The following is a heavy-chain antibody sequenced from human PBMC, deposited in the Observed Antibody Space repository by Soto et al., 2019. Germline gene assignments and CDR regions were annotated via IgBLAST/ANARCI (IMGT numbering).Heavy chain of an antibody. CDR3: ARIFLGSSWSRPYYYYYGMDV. CDR2: MNPNSGNT. V-gene: IGHV1-8*01. J-gene: IGHJ6*02. D-gene: IGHD6-13*01. Sequence: ASVKVSCKASGYTFTSYDINWVRQATGQGLEWMGWMNPNSGNTGYAQKLQGRVTMTRNTSISTAYMELSSLRSEDTAVYYCARIFLGSSWSRPYYYYYGMDVWGQGTTVTVSS. CDR1: GYTFTSYD.